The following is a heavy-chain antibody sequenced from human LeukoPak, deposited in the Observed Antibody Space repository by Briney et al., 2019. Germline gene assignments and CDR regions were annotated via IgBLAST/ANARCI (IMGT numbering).Heavy chain of an antibody. CDR2: INHSGST. D-gene: IGHD1-26*01. J-gene: IGHJ4*02. CDR3: ARNVRPGGSTTGAPAFDY. V-gene: IGHV4-34*01. CDR1: GGSFSGYY. Sequence: SETLSLTCAVYGGSFSGYYWSWIRQPPGKGLEWIGEINHSGSTNYNPSLKSRVTISVDTSKNQFSLKLSSVTAADTAVYYRARNVRPGGSTTGAPAFDYWGQGTLVTVSS.